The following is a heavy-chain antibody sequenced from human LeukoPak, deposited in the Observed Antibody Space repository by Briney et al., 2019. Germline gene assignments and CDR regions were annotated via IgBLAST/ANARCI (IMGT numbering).Heavy chain of an antibody. Sequence: PGGSLRLSCAASGFTCSSYWMSWVRQAPGKGLEWVANIKQDGSDKYYVDSVKGRFTISRDNAKNSLYMQMNSLRAEDTAVYYCARKTVVGSYFDYWGQGTPVTVSS. CDR1: GFTCSSYW. V-gene: IGHV3-7*03. D-gene: IGHD4-23*01. J-gene: IGHJ4*02. CDR3: ARKTVVGSYFDY. CDR2: IKQDGSDK.